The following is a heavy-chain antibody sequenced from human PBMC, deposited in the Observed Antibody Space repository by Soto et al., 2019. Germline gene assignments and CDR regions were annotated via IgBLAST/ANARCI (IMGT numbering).Heavy chain of an antibody. CDR1: GYTFSNYW. CDR3: ARLPGTIPQVFDL. CDR2: IYPGDSDI. V-gene: IGHV5-51*01. D-gene: IGHD1-7*01. J-gene: IGHJ4*02. Sequence: ESLKISCKGSGYTFSNYWIGWVRQMPGKGLEWMAIIYPGDSDIKYSPSFQGQVTISADKSISTTYLQWGNLKASDTAIYYCARLPGTIPQVFDLWGQGALVTVYS.